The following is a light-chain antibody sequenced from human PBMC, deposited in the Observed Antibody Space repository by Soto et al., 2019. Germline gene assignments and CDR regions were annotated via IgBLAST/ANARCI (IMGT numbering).Light chain of an antibody. V-gene: IGKV3-20*01. J-gene: IGKJ1*01. CDR1: QSVSSYS. CDR2: GTS. CDR3: QQYDSSPRA. Sequence: ENVLTQSPGTLSLSPGERATLSCRASQSVSSYSLACYQQKPGQAPRLVMYGTSNRATGIPDRFSGSGSGRDFTVTISRLEPEDFAVYYCQQYDSSPRAFGQGNKVEIK.